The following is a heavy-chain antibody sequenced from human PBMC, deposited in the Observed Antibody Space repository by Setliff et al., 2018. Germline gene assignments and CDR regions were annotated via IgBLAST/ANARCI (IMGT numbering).Heavy chain of an antibody. CDR3: ARARYCSGGRCYWTWLDS. V-gene: IGHV4-4*08. D-gene: IGHD2-15*01. CDR1: GVSVSRHY. Sequence: SETLSLTCIVSGVSVSRHYWSWIRQPPGKTLEWIGYIYTGGSTTYNPSLKSRVTLSLDTSKNHLSLNLTSVTAADTAVYYCARARYCSGGRCYWTWLDSWAQGTLVTVSS. J-gene: IGHJ5*01. CDR2: IYTGGST.